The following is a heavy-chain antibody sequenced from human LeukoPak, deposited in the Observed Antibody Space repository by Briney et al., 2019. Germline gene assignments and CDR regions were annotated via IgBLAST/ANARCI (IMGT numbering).Heavy chain of an antibody. J-gene: IGHJ4*02. CDR2: IYHSGST. CDR3: ARARGVAAHGAFDY. V-gene: IGHV4-4*02. Sequence: SETLSLTCAVSGGSISSSNRWWLGRHPPGKGVEWVWEIYHSGSTNYNPSLKSRVTISVDKSKNQFSLKLSSVTAADTAVYYCARARGVAAHGAFDYWGQGTLVTVSS. D-gene: IGHD6-19*01. CDR1: GGSISSSNR.